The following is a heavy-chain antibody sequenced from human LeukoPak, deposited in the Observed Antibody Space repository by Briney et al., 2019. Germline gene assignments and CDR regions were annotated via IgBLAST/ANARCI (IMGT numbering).Heavy chain of an antibody. CDR3: AKEMYYDILTGQAEDY. CDR2: IGTAGDT. Sequence: GSLRLSCAASGFTFSSYGMSWVRQATGKGLEWVSAIGTAGDTYYPGSVKGRFTISRDNSKNTLYLQMNSLRAEDTAVYYCAKEMYYDILTGQAEDYWGQGTLVTVSS. D-gene: IGHD3-9*01. CDR1: GFTFSSYG. V-gene: IGHV3-13*01. J-gene: IGHJ4*02.